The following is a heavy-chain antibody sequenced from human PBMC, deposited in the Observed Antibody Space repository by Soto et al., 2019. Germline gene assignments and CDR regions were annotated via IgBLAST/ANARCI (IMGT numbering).Heavy chain of an antibody. V-gene: IGHV4-39*01. CDR1: GGSISSSSYY. J-gene: IGHJ6*03. CDR2: IYYSGST. CDR3: ARSCYDKVYYYCYYCVDD. Sequence: SETLSLTCTVSGGSISSSSYYWGWIRQPPGKGMEWIGSIYYSGSTYYNPSLKSRVTISVDTSKNKFSLKLSSVTAADTAVYYCARSCYDKVYYYCYYCVDDCVTGTTATVPS. D-gene: IGHD5-12*01.